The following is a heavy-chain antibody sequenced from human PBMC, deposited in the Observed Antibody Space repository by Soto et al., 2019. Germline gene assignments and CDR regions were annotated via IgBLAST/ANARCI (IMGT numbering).Heavy chain of an antibody. J-gene: IGHJ6*02. V-gene: IGHV4-30-4*08. CDR2: IHYSGSI. CDR1: GGSISYEYYH. Sequence: TLSPTCNVAGGSISYEYYHWTWIRQSPVKGLEWLGYIHYSGSIIYNPSFKSRVTISVDTSKNQFSLQLSSVTAADTAVYFCAREDDGGDRDYYGLDVWGQGTTVTVSS. D-gene: IGHD2-21*02. CDR3: AREDDGGDRDYYGLDV.